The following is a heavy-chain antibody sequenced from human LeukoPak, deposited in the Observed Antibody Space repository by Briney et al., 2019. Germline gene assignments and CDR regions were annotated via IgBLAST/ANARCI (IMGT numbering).Heavy chain of an antibody. CDR1: GFTVSSNY. V-gene: IGHV3-23*01. CDR2: ISGSGGST. D-gene: IGHD3-10*01. CDR3: AKSALLWFGKNWFDP. J-gene: IGHJ5*02. Sequence: PGGSLRLSCAASGFTVSSNYMSWVRQAPGKGLEWVSAISGSGGSTYYADSVKGRFTISRDNSKNTLYLQMNSLRAEDTAVYYCAKSALLWFGKNWFDPWGQGTLVTVSS.